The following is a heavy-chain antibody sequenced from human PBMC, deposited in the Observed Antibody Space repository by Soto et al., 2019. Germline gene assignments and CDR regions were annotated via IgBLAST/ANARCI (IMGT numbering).Heavy chain of an antibody. CDR3: ARDHSGYDYGFDD. CDR2: INPNSGGT. V-gene: IGHV1-2*02. J-gene: IGHJ4*02. CDR1: GYTFTGYY. Sequence: ASVKVSCKASGYTFTGYYMHWVRQAPGQGLEWMGWINPNSGGTNYAQKFQGRVTMTRDTSISTAYMELSRLRSDDTAVYYCARDHSGYDYGFDDWGKGTLVTVYS. D-gene: IGHD5-12*01.